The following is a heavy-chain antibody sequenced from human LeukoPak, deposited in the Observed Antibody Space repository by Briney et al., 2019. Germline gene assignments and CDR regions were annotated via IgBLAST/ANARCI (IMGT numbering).Heavy chain of an antibody. CDR2: INHSGST. Sequence: SETLSLTCAVYGGSFSGYYWSWIRQPPGKGLEWIGEINHSGSTNYNPSLKSRVTISVDTSKNQLSLKLSSVTAADTAVYYCAAIAMIVGRRDHWGQGTLVTVSS. J-gene: IGHJ4*02. CDR3: AAIAMIVGRRDH. CDR1: GGSFSGYY. V-gene: IGHV4-34*01. D-gene: IGHD3-22*01.